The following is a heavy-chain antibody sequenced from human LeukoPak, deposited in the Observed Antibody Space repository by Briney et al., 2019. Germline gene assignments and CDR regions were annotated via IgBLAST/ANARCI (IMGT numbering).Heavy chain of an antibody. D-gene: IGHD3-10*01. CDR3: ARLPRGFNYYYGMDV. J-gene: IGHJ6*02. V-gene: IGHV3-74*01. Sequence: GGSLRLSCAASGLTFSSHWMHWVRQAPGKGLVWVSRITNDGSSTTYADSVKGRFTISRDNSKNTLYLQMSSPRAEDTAVYYCARLPRGFNYYYGMDVWGQGTTVTVSS. CDR1: GLTFSSHW. CDR2: ITNDGSST.